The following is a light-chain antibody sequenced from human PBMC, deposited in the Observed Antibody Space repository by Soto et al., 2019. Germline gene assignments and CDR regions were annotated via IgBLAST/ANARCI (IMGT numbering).Light chain of an antibody. CDR2: DVS. Sequence: QSALTQPASVSGSPGRSITISCTGTSSDVGAYNYVSWYQQHPGKAPKLMIHDVSNRPSGVSNRFSGSKSGNTASLTISGLQAEDEADYYCSSYTSSSSYVFGTGTKVTVL. J-gene: IGLJ1*01. V-gene: IGLV2-14*01. CDR3: SSYTSSSSYV. CDR1: SSDVGAYNY.